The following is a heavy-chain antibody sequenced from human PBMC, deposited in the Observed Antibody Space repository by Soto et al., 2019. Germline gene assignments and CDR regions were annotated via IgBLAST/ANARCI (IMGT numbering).Heavy chain of an antibody. CDR3: ARSLFSEDSYSGGWYYFDY. V-gene: IGHV4-34*01. Sequence: QVQLQQWGAGLLKPSETLSLTCAVYGGSFSDYSWTWIRQPPGKALEWIGQINHSGSANYNPSLKTRATHLVGTAMNQFSLEVTSFTAADTAVYYCARSLFSEDSYSGGWYYFDYWGQGTLVTVSS. D-gene: IGHD3-10*01. CDR1: GGSFSDYS. CDR2: INHSGSA. J-gene: IGHJ4*02.